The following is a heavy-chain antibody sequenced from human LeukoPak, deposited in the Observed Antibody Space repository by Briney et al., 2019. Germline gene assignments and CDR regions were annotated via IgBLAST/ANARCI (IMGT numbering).Heavy chain of an antibody. D-gene: IGHD3-22*01. CDR2: ISYDGSNK. Sequence: GGSLRLSCAASGFTFSSYAMHWVRQAPGKGLEWVAVISYDGSNKYYADSVKGRFTISRDNSKNTLYLQMNSLRAEDTAVYYCAKGGHYHDSSGSDYWGQGTLVTVSS. J-gene: IGHJ4*02. V-gene: IGHV3-30*04. CDR3: AKGGHYHDSSGSDY. CDR1: GFTFSSYA.